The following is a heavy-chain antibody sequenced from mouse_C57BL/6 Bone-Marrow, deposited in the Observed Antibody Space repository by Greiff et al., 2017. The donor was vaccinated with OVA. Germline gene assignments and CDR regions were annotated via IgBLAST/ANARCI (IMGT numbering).Heavy chain of an antibody. V-gene: IGHV1-19*01. J-gene: IGHJ2*01. CDR3: ARLGYYYGSSYYFDY. D-gene: IGHD1-1*01. CDR2: INPYNGGT. Sequence: EVQLQQSGPVLVKPGASVKMSCKASGYTFTDYYMNWVKQSHGKSLEWIGVINPYNGGTSYNQKFKGKATLTVDKSSSTAYMELNSLTSEDSAVYYCARLGYYYGSSYYFDYWGQGTTLTVSS. CDR1: GYTFTDYY.